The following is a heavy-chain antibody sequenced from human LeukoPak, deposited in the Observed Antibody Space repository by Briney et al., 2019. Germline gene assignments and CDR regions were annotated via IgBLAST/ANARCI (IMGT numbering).Heavy chain of an antibody. CDR2: IIPIFGTA. D-gene: IGHD6-19*01. Sequence: AASVKVSCKASGGTFSSYAISWVRQAPGQGLEWMGGIIPIFGTANYAQKFQGRVTITADESTSTAYMELSSLRSEDTAVYYCARGPTYSSGWYESFDYWGQGTLVTVSS. J-gene: IGHJ4*02. CDR3: ARGPTYSSGWYESFDY. V-gene: IGHV1-69*13. CDR1: GGTFSSYA.